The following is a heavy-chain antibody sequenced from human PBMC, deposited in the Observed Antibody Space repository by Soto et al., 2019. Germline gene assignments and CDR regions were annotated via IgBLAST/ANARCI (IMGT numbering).Heavy chain of an antibody. CDR3: ARVGIAAAVSVYN. J-gene: IGHJ4*02. CDR1: GFTFSSYS. V-gene: IGHV3-21*01. CDR2: ISSSSSYI. D-gene: IGHD6-13*01. Sequence: GGSLRLSCAASGFTFSSYSMNWVRQAPGKGLEWVSSISSSSSYIYYADSVKGRFTISRDNAKNSLYLQMNSLRAEDTAVYYCARVGIAAAVSVYNWGQGTLVTVSS.